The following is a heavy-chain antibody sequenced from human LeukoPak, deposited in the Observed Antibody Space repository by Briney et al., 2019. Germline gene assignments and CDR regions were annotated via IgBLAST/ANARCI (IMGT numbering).Heavy chain of an antibody. V-gene: IGHV3-21*01. J-gene: IGHJ4*02. CDR3: ARAHNWKYGTFDY. CDR2: TSSSSSYI. D-gene: IGHD1-7*01. CDR1: GFTFSSYS. Sequence: MPGGSLRLSCAASGFTFSSYSMNWVRQAPRKGLEWVSCTSSSSSYIYYADSVKGRFTISRDNAKNSLYLQMNSLRVEDTAVYYCARAHNWKYGTFDYWGQGTLVTVSS.